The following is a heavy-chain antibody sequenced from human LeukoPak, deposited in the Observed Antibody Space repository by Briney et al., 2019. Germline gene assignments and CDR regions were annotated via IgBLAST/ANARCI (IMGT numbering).Heavy chain of an antibody. CDR2: INPSGGST. CDR3: ARDSVDTPMVSTIST. V-gene: IGHV1-46*01. J-gene: IGHJ5*02. Sequence: ASVKVSCKASGYTFTSYYMHWVRQAPGQGLEWMGIINPSGGSTSYAQKFQGRVTMTRDTSTSTVYMELSSLRSEDTAVYYCARDSVDTPMVSTISTWGQGTLVTVSS. CDR1: GYTFTSYY. D-gene: IGHD5-18*01.